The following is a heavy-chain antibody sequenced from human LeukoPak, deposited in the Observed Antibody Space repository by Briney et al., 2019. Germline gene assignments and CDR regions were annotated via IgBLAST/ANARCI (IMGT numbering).Heavy chain of an antibody. D-gene: IGHD3-3*01. CDR3: ARVDYDFGGYYYYYYMDV. CDR1: GGSISSYY. V-gene: IGHV4-59*01. Sequence: SETLSLTCTVSGGSISSYYWSWIRQPPGKGLEWIGYIYYSGSTNYNPSLKSRVTISVDTSKNQFSLKLSSVTAADTAVYYCARVDYDFGGYYYYYYMDVWGKGTTVTVSS. J-gene: IGHJ6*03. CDR2: IYYSGST.